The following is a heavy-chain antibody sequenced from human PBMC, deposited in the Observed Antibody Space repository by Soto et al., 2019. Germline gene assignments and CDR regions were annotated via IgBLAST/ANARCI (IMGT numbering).Heavy chain of an antibody. Sequence: GGSLRLSCAASGFTFSNSALSWVRQAPGTGLEWVSTITNGGTTFYPDSVRGRIPISRDNSKSTLFLQMNSLRAEDTAVYYCAKRDSSGSYCFDYWGQGTLVTVSS. J-gene: IGHJ4*02. V-gene: IGHV3-23*01. CDR2: ITNGGTT. D-gene: IGHD1-26*01. CDR1: GFTFSNSA. CDR3: AKRDSSGSYCFDY.